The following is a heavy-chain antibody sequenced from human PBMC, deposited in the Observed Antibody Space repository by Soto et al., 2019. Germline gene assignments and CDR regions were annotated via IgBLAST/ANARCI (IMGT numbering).Heavy chain of an antibody. J-gene: IGHJ5*02. CDR3: AKDLRSGGALNWFDP. D-gene: IGHD3-16*01. CDR1: GFTFSSYG. Sequence: QVQLVESGGGVVQPGRSLRLSCAASGFTFSSYGMHWVRQAPGKGLEWVAVISYDGSNKYYADSVKGRFTISRDNSKNTLYLQMNSLRAQDTAVYYCAKDLRSGGALNWFDPWGQGTLVTVS. CDR2: ISYDGSNK. V-gene: IGHV3-30*18.